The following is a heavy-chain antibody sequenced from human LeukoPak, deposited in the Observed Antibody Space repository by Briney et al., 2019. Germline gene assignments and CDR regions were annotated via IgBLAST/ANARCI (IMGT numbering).Heavy chain of an antibody. V-gene: IGHV6-1*01. D-gene: IGHD1-26*01. J-gene: IGHJ6*02. CDR3: ARETEKLVGATPYYYYGMDV. CDR1: GDSVSSNSAA. CDR2: TYYRSKLYN. Sequence: SQTLSLTCAISGDSVSSNSAAWNWIRQSPSRGLEWLGRTYYRSKLYNDYAVSVKSRITINPDTSKNQFSLQLNSVTPEDTAVYYCARETEKLVGATPYYYYGMDVWGQGTTVTVSS.